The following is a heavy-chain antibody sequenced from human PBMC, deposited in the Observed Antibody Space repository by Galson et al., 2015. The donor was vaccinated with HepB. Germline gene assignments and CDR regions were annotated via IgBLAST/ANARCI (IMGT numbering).Heavy chain of an antibody. CDR3: ARVGESGYYPREYFQH. CDR1: GYTFTSYT. J-gene: IGHJ1*01. D-gene: IGHD3-22*01. Sequence: SVKVSCKASGYTFTSYTITWVRQAPGQGLEWMGCISAYNGNTNYAQKLQDRVTMTTDTSTSTAYMELRSLRSDETAVYYCARVGESGYYPREYFQHWGQGTLVTVSS. CDR2: ISAYNGNT. V-gene: IGHV1-18*01.